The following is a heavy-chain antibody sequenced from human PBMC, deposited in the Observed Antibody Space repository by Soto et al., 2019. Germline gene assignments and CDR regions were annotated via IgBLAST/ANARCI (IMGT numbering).Heavy chain of an antibody. D-gene: IGHD3-16*02. V-gene: IGHV1-69*08. Sequence: QVQLVQSGAEVKKPGSSVKVSCKASGGTFSSYTISWVRQAPGQGLEWMGRIIPILGIANYAQKFQGRVTITADKSTSTAYMELSSLRSEDTAVYYCARDRHSDYIWGSYRDTRKTEYFQHWGQGTLVTVSS. J-gene: IGHJ1*01. CDR2: IIPILGIA. CDR3: ARDRHSDYIWGSYRDTRKTEYFQH. CDR1: GGTFSSYT.